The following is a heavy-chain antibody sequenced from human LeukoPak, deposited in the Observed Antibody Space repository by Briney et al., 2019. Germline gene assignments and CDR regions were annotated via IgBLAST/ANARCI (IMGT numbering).Heavy chain of an antibody. CDR2: IYPGDSDT. CDR1: GYSFTSYW. D-gene: IGHD2-15*01. J-gene: IGHJ6*02. V-gene: IGHV5-51*01. Sequence: GESLKISCKGSGYSFTSYWIGWVRQMPGKGLEWMGIIYPGDSDTRYSPSFQGQVTISADKSISTAYLQWSSLKASDTAMYYCARWGIFGIVEDYYYGMDVWGQGTTVTVSS. CDR3: ARWGIFGIVEDYYYGMDV.